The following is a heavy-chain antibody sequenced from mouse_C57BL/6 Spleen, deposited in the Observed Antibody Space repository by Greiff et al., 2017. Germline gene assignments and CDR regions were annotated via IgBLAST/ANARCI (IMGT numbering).Heavy chain of an antibody. CDR2: IDPSDSET. Sequence: VQLQQPGAELVRPGSSVKLSCKASGYTFTSYWMHWVKQRPIQGLEWIGNIDPSDSETHYNQKFKDKATLTVDKSSSTAYMQLSSLTSEDSAVYYCAMGYGSSSYAMDYWGQGTSVTVSS. V-gene: IGHV1-52*01. CDR3: AMGYGSSSYAMDY. CDR1: GYTFTSYW. J-gene: IGHJ4*01. D-gene: IGHD1-1*01.